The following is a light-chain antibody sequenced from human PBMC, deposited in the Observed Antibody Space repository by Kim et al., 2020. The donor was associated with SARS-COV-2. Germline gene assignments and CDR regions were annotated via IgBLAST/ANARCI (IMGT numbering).Light chain of an antibody. Sequence: GHRVTISCTGSSSNIGAGYEVHWYQQLPGTAPKLVIYVTTNRPSGVPDRFSGSRSGTSASLAITGLQAEDEADYYCQSYDTSLSVVFGGGTRLTVL. J-gene: IGLJ3*02. CDR1: SSNIGAGYE. CDR2: VTT. V-gene: IGLV1-40*01. CDR3: QSYDTSLSVV.